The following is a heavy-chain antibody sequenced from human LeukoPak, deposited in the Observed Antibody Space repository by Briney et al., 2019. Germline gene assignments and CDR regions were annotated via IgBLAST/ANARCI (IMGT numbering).Heavy chain of an antibody. V-gene: IGHV4-34*01. CDR1: GFTFSSSA. CDR3: ARGGGAAAGTSGRYYFDY. Sequence: GSLRLSCAASGFTFSSSAMSWVRQPPGKGLEWIGEINHSGSANYNPSLKSRVTISVDTSKNQFSLKLSSVTAADTAVYYCARGGGAAAGTSGRYYFDYWGQGTLVTVSS. CDR2: INHSGSA. D-gene: IGHD6-13*01. J-gene: IGHJ4*02.